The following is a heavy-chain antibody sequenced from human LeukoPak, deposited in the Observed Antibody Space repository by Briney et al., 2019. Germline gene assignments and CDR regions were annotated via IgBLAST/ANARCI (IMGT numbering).Heavy chain of an antibody. CDR2: ISSSSSYI. CDR3: ARSVLGSGWWAGWFDP. CDR1: GFTFSSYS. D-gene: IGHD6-19*01. V-gene: IGHV3-21*04. Sequence: GGSLRPSCAASGFTFSSYSMNWVRQAPGKGLEWVSSISSSSSYIYYADSVKGRFTISRDNAKNSLYLQMNSLKASDTAMYYCARSVLGSGWWAGWFDPWGQGTLVTVSS. J-gene: IGHJ5*02.